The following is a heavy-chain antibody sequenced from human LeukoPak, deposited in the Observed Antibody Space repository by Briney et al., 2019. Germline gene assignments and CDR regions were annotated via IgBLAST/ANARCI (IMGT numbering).Heavy chain of an antibody. D-gene: IGHD3-16*02. CDR2: IIPIFGTA. J-gene: IGHJ4*02. CDR3: ARVHDYAWGSYRYYGADY. Sequence: SVKVSCKASGGTFSSYAISWVRQAPGQGLEWMGGIIPIFGTANYAQKFQGRVTITADESTSTAYMELSSLRSEDTAVYYCARVHDYAWGSYRYYGADYWGQGTLVIVSS. CDR1: GGTFSSYA. V-gene: IGHV1-69*01.